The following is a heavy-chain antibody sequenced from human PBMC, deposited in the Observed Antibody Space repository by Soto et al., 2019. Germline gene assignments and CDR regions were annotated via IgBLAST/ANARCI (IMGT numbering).Heavy chain of an antibody. CDR1: GGSFSGYY. CDR2: INHSGST. CDR3: AREYGGNSGTFDY. Sequence: QVQLQQWGAGLLKPSETLSLTCAVYGGSFSGYYWSWIRQPPGKGLEWIGEINHSGSTNYNPSLKSRVTISVDTSKIQFSLKLSTVTAADTAVYYCAREYGGNSGTFDYWGQGTLVTVSS. J-gene: IGHJ4*02. D-gene: IGHD2-21*02. V-gene: IGHV4-34*01.